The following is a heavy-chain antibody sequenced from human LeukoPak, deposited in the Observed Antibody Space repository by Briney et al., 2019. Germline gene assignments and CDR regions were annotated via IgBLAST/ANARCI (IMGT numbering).Heavy chain of an antibody. Sequence: SETLSLTCSVSTVSFSGGAYYWSWIRQYPGKGLEGIGYIYYDGSTNYKPSLRSRVSISIDTSKSQFSLNLTSVTVADTAVYYCARRSSGYYVFDFWGQGILVTVSS. CDR2: IYYDGST. D-gene: IGHD3-16*01. V-gene: IGHV4-31*03. CDR3: ARRSSGYYVFDF. J-gene: IGHJ4*02. CDR1: TVSFSGGAYY.